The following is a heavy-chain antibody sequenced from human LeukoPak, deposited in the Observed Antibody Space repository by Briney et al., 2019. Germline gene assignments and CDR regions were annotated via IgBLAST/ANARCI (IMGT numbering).Heavy chain of an antibody. J-gene: IGHJ4*02. D-gene: IGHD2-2*01. CDR1: GSSLRTARMG. Sequence: SGPTLVHPPVPLTLTCTVFGSSLRTARMGVSWIRQPPGKALEWLAHILSSDEKSYSPPPKNSLTTSKDTSKSPVVLSMTNMDPVDTATYYCARGETDLGAYQDWGEGTPVSVSS. CDR3: ARGETDLGAYQD. CDR2: ILSSDEK. V-gene: IGHV2-26*01.